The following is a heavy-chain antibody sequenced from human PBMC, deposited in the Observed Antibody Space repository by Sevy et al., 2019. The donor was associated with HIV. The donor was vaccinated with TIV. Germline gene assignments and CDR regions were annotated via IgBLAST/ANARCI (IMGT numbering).Heavy chain of an antibody. D-gene: IGHD2-15*01. V-gene: IGHV4-39*01. J-gene: IGHJ2*01. Sequence: SETLSLTCTVSGGSISSSPYYWSWIRQPPGKGLEWIGSFYDTGSAYYNPSLKSRVTISVDTSKNQFSLRLSSVTAADTALYYCAGHRAYCSDGSCYAPWYFNLWGRGTLVTVSS. CDR1: GGSISSSPYY. CDR2: FYDTGSA. CDR3: AGHRAYCSDGSCYAPWYFNL.